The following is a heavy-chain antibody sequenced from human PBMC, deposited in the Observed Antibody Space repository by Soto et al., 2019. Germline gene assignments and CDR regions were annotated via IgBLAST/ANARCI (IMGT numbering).Heavy chain of an antibody. J-gene: IGHJ4*02. V-gene: IGHV4-34*01. CDR1: GGSFSGYY. Sequence: PSETLSLTCAVYGGSFSGYYWSWIRQPPGKGLEWIGEINHSGSTNYNPSLKSRVTISVDTSKNQFSLKLSSVTAADTAVYYCARGLWYYYDSSGYQYWGQGTLVTVSS. CDR2: INHSGST. CDR3: ARGLWYYYDSSGYQY. D-gene: IGHD3-22*01.